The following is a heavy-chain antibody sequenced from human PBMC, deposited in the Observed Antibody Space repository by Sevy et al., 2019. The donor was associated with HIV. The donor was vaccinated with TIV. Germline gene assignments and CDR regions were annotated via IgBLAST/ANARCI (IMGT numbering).Heavy chain of an antibody. V-gene: IGHV3-21*01. J-gene: IGHJ3*02. CDR2: ISSSSNYI. Sequence: GGSRRLSCAGSGFTFSRSSMNWVRQAPGKGLEWVSSISSSSNYIYYADSVKGRFTISRDNAKNSLLLLMNSLRAEDTAVYYCARDKREAYFDGSTSSEAFDIWGQGTLVTVSS. CDR3: ARDKREAYFDGSTSSEAFDI. CDR1: GFTFSRSS. D-gene: IGHD3-22*01.